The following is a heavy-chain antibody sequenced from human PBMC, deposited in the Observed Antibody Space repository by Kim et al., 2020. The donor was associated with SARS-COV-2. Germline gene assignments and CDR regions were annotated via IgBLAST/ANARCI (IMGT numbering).Heavy chain of an antibody. V-gene: IGHV3-74*01. J-gene: IGHJ4*02. Sequence: GGSLRLSCTVSGFTLSSSWMHWVRQAPGKGLAWVSRMNGEGSSPTYADPVKGRFTISSDNAKNTLFLQMDSLRADDTAVYYCARGPWGAACLWGQGTLVT. CDR2: MNGEGSSP. CDR1: GFTLSSSW. CDR3: ARGPWGAACL. D-gene: IGHD1-26*01.